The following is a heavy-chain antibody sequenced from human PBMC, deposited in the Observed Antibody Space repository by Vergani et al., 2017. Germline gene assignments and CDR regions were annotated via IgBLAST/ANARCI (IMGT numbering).Heavy chain of an antibody. D-gene: IGHD3-10*01. CDR1: GYSISSGYY. CDR3: ARGLGALWFGELAVSYFAY. Sequence: QVQLQESGPGLVKPSETLSLTCTVSGYSISSGYYWGWIRQPPGKGLEWIGSIYHSGSTYYNPSLKSRVTISVDTSKNQFSLKLSSVTAADTAVYYCARGLGALWFGELAVSYFAYWGQGTLVTVSS. CDR2: IYHSGST. V-gene: IGHV4-38-2*02. J-gene: IGHJ4*02.